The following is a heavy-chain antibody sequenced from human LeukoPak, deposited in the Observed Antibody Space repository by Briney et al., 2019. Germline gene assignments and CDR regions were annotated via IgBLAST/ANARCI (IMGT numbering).Heavy chain of an antibody. CDR1: GFTFASSA. CDR3: AAAEDIVIVPAATDWFDP. J-gene: IGHJ5*02. Sequence: ASVKVSWKASGFTFASSAVQWVRQARGQRLEWIGWIVVGSGNTNYAQKFQERVTITRDMSTSTAYMELSSLRSEDTAVYYCAAAEDIVIVPAATDWFDPWGQGTLVTVSS. CDR2: IVVGSGNT. D-gene: IGHD2-2*01. V-gene: IGHV1-58*01.